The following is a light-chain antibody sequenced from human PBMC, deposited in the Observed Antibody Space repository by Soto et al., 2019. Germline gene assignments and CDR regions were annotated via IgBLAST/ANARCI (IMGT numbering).Light chain of an antibody. Sequence: TQSPGTLSLSPGERATLSCRASQSVSSWLAWYQQKPGKAPKLLIYAASSLQSGVPSRFSGSGSGTDFTLTISSLQPEDFATYYCQQVKTYPRTFGGGTKVDIK. CDR1: QSVSSW. CDR2: AAS. V-gene: IGKV1-5*01. J-gene: IGKJ4*01. CDR3: QQVKTYPRT.